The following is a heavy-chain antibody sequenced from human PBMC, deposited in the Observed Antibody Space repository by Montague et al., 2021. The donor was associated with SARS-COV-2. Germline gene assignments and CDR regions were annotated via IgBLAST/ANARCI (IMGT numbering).Heavy chain of an antibody. V-gene: IGHV2-70*11. J-gene: IGHJ6*02. CDR1: GFSLTTSAMC. CDR2: IDCDDYK. D-gene: IGHD1-7*01. Sequence: PALVKPTQTLTLTCTFSGFSLTTSAMCVSWIRQPPGKAPEWLARIDCDDYKHYNASLKTRLTISKDTSKNHVVLTMTNMDPVDTGTYYCARRGQPAGNYATLGDYGWDVWGRGTTVTVSS. CDR3: ARRGQPAGNYATLGDYGWDV.